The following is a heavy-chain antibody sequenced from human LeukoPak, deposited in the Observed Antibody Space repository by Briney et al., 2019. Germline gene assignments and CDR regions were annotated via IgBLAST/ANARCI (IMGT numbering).Heavy chain of an antibody. CDR3: ARQVSAAGTDY. CDR2: IGVGT. Sequence: GGSLRLSCAASGFSFSNYAMNWVRQAPGKGLEWVSAIGVGTYYADSVRGRFTISRDNSKNALYLQMNSLRAEDTAIYYCARQVSAAGTDYWGQGTLVTVSS. D-gene: IGHD6-13*01. CDR1: GFSFSNYA. V-gene: IGHV3-23*01. J-gene: IGHJ4*02.